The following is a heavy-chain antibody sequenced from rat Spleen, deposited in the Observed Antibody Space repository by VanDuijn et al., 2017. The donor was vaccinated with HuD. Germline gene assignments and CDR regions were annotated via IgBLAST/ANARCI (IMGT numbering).Heavy chain of an antibody. CDR3: TTAGTGISFDY. V-gene: IGHV5-20*01. D-gene: IGHD1-4*01. Sequence: EVQLVESGGGLVQPGRSLKLSCAASGFTFSDYYMAWVRQASTKGLEWVASISYDGGSTYYRDSVKGRFTISRDNAKSSLYLQMDSLRSEDTATYYCTTAGTGISFDYWGQGVMVTVSS. CDR2: ISYDGGST. CDR1: GFTFSDYY. J-gene: IGHJ2*01.